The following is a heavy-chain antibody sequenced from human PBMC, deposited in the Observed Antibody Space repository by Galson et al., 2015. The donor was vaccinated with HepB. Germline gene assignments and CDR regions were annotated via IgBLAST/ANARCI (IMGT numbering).Heavy chain of an antibody. Sequence: SVKVSCKASGYTFTSYGMSWVRQAPGQGLEWMGGISAYNGNTNYAQKVQGRITMTTDTSTSTAYMELRSLRSDDTAVYYCARCDDYGDYDRQRDFDYWGQGTLVTVSS. J-gene: IGHJ4*02. CDR3: ARCDDYGDYDRQRDFDY. V-gene: IGHV1-18*04. CDR1: GYTFTSYG. D-gene: IGHD4-17*01. CDR2: ISAYNGNT.